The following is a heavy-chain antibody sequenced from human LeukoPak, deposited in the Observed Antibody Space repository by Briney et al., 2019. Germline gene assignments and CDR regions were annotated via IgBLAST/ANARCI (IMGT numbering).Heavy chain of an antibody. J-gene: IGHJ3*02. D-gene: IGHD2-2*01. CDR3: ARVVIPAAFGAFDI. V-gene: IGHV4-59*01. CDR1: GGSITSYY. Sequence: SETLSLTCTVSGGSITSYYWSWIRQPPGKGLEWIGYIYYSGSTNYNPSLKSRVTISVDMSKNQFSLKLTSVTAADTAVYYCARVVIPAAFGAFDIWGQGTMVTVSS. CDR2: IYYSGST.